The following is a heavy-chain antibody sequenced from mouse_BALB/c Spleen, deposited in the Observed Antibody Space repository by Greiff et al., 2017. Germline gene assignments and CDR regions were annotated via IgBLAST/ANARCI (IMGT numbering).Heavy chain of an antibody. J-gene: IGHJ2*01. Sequence: EVKLQESGPGLVKPSQSLSLTCTVTGYSITSDYAWNWIRQFPGNKLEWMGYISYSGSTSYNPSLKSRISITRDTSKNQFFLQLNSVTTEDTATYYCAREGDYGSSFDYWGQGTTLTVSS. V-gene: IGHV3-2*02. CDR2: ISYSGST. CDR3: AREGDYGSSFDY. D-gene: IGHD1-1*01. CDR1: GYSITSDYA.